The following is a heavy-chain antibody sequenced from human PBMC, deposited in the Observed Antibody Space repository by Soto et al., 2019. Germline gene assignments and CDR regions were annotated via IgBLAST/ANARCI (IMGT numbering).Heavy chain of an antibody. Sequence: SVKVSCKASGGTFSSYAISWVRQAPGQGLEWMGGIIPIFGTANYAQKFQGRVTITADESTSTAYMELSSLRSEDTAVYYCARDKVPRYSSSSGSAYYYYGRDVWGQGTRVTVSS. J-gene: IGHJ6*02. CDR3: ARDKVPRYSSSSGSAYYYYGRDV. V-gene: IGHV1-69*13. CDR1: GGTFSSYA. CDR2: IIPIFGTA. D-gene: IGHD6-6*01.